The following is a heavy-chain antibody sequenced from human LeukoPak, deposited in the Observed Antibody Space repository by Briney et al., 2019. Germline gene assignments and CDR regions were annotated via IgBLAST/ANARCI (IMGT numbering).Heavy chain of an antibody. J-gene: IGHJ3*02. Sequence: ASVKVSCKVSGYTLTELSTHWVRQAPGKGLEWMGVFDPEDGETIYAQKFQGRVTMTEDTSTDTAYMELSSLRSEDAAVYYCATACGGDCYGAFDIWGQGTMVTVSS. CDR2: FDPEDGET. CDR3: ATACGGDCYGAFDI. D-gene: IGHD2-21*02. V-gene: IGHV1-24*01. CDR1: GYTLTELS.